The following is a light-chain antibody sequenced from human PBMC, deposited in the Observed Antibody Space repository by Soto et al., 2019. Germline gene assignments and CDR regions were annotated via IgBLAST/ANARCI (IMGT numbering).Light chain of an antibody. J-gene: IGKJ2*01. Sequence: DIQMTQSPSTLYASVGHRVTITCRASQTISTWLAWYQQRPGKAPNLLIYMASSLQSGASSRFSGSGSGTEFTLTISNLQPDDFATYYCQHYNSYPYTFGQGTKLEIK. CDR1: QTISTW. CDR2: MAS. V-gene: IGKV1-5*03. CDR3: QHYNSYPYT.